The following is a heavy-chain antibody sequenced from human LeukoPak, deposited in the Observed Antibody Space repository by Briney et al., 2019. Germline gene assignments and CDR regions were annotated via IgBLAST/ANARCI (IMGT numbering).Heavy chain of an antibody. CDR1: GYSITSGYN. J-gene: IGHJ4*02. CDR3: VRYCSSTTCYTRAVDY. CDR2: IYHSESA. Sequence: PSETLSLTCTVSGYSITSGYNWAWIRQPPGKVLEWIGSIYHSESAYYNPSLKSRVTISVDTSKNQFSLKLSSVTAADTAVYYCVRYCSSTTCYTRAVDYWGQGTLVTVSS. V-gene: IGHV4-38-2*02. D-gene: IGHD2-2*02.